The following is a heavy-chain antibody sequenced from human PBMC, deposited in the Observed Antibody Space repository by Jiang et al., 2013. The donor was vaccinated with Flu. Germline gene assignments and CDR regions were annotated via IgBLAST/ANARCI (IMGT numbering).Heavy chain of an antibody. J-gene: IGHJ4*02. CDR3: ARDIMTTVATAGVFDY. CDR1: GFTFSSYA. Sequence: GGLVQPGGSLRLSCAASGFTFSSYAMSWVRQAPGKGLEWVSAISGSGGSTYYADSVKGRFTISRDNSKNTLYLQMNSLRAEDTAVYYCARDIMTTVATAGVFDYWGQGTLVTVSS. D-gene: IGHD4-11*01. V-gene: IGHV3-23*01. CDR2: ISGSGGST.